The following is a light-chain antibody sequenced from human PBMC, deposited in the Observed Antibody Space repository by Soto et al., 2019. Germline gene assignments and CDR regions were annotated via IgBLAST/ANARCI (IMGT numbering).Light chain of an antibody. CDR1: QSINNW. V-gene: IGKV1-5*01. CDR2: DAS. J-gene: IGKJ1*01. Sequence: DIQMTQSPSTLSASVGDRVTITCRASQSINNWLAWYHQKPGKAPKLLIYDASNLESGVPSRFSGSGSGTEFTLTISSLQPDDFAAYYCHQYHSYSRWPVGQGTKVEIK. CDR3: HQYHSYSRWP.